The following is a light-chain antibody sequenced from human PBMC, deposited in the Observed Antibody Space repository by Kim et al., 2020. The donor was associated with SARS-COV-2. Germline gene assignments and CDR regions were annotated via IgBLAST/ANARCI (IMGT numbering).Light chain of an antibody. CDR3: QQFDDLVT. CDR1: QDISTY. CDR2: DAS. J-gene: IGKJ4*01. Sequence: STSVGDRVTIPCQASQDISTYLNWYQQKPGKAPKLLIFDASNLEAGVPSRFSGSGSGTDFTFTITSLQPEDIATYYCQQFDDLVTFGGGTKVDIK. V-gene: IGKV1-33*01.